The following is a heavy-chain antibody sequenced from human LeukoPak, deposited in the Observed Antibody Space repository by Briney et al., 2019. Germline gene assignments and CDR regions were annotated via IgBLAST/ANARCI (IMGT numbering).Heavy chain of an antibody. Sequence: GGSLRLSCAASGFTFSSYAMSWVRQAPGKGLEWVSAISGSGGSTYYADSVKGRFTISRDNSKNTLYLQMNGLRAEDTALYYCAKAPRFYDGSGYYSAYFDYWGQGTLVTVSS. D-gene: IGHD3-22*01. CDR1: GFTFSSYA. CDR2: ISGSGGST. CDR3: AKAPRFYDGSGYYSAYFDY. V-gene: IGHV3-23*01. J-gene: IGHJ4*02.